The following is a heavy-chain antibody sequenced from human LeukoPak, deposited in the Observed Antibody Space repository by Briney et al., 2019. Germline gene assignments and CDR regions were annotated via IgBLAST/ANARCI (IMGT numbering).Heavy chain of an antibody. Sequence: ASVKVSCKASGYTFTSYYIHWVRQAPGQGLEWMGIIYSGGGSTSYAQKFQGRVTMTRDMPTSTVYMELSSLRSEDTAVYYCARDNDLDYWGQGTLVTVSS. D-gene: IGHD2-8*01. CDR3: ARDNDLDY. V-gene: IGHV1-46*01. J-gene: IGHJ4*02. CDR2: IYSGGGST. CDR1: GYTFTSYY.